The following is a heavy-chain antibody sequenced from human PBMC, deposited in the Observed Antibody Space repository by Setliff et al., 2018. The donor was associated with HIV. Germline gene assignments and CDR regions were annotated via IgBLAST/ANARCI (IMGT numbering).Heavy chain of an antibody. Sequence: SETLSLTCAVSGYSISSGYYWGWIRQLPGKGLEWIGSIYHSGSTYYNPSLKSRVTISVDTSKNQFSLNLSSVTAADTAVYYCARQFTVQWLVSTYGMDVWGQGTTVTVSS. CDR1: GYSISSGYY. D-gene: IGHD6-19*01. CDR2: IYHSGST. J-gene: IGHJ6*02. CDR3: ARQFTVQWLVSTYGMDV. V-gene: IGHV4-38-2*01.